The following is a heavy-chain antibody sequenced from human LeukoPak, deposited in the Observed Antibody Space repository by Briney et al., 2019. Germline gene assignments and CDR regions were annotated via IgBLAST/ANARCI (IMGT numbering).Heavy chain of an antibody. CDR3: ARITSLRGVFDP. V-gene: IGHV1-2*02. D-gene: IGHD3-10*01. CDR1: GYTFTGYY. J-gene: IGHJ5*02. Sequence: ASVKVCCKASGYTFTGYYIHWVRHAPGQGLESLGWFNPNTGGTNYAQKLQGRVTMTRDTSINTAYKGLSRLRSDDTAVYYCARITSLRGVFDPWGQGTLVTVSS. CDR2: FNPNTGGT.